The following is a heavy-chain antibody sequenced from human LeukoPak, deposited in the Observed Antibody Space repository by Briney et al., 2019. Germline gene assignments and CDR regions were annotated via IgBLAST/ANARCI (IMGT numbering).Heavy chain of an antibody. J-gene: IGHJ3*02. V-gene: IGHV1-8*01. D-gene: IGHD3-16*02. CDR2: MKLNSGNT. CDR3: ARPQLYDYVWGSYRSSFAFDI. CDR1: GYTFTSYD. Sequence: ASVKVSCKASGYTFTSYDINWVRQAPGQGLEWMGWMKLNSGNTGYAQKFQGRVTMTRNTSISTAYMEPSSLRSEDTAVYYCARPQLYDYVWGSYRSSFAFDIWGQGTMVTVSS.